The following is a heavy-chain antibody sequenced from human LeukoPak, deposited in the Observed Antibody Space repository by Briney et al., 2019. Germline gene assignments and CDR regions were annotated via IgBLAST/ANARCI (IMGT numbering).Heavy chain of an antibody. D-gene: IGHD2-2*01. CDR1: GFTFSSYA. CDR2: ISYDGSNK. Sequence: GRSLRLSCAASGFTFSSYAMHWVRQAPGKGLEWVAVISYDGSNKYYADSVKGRFTISRDNSKNTLYLQMNSLRAEDTAVYYCARDRWGVVPASYHFAWGQGTLVTVSS. V-gene: IGHV3-30*04. CDR3: ARDRWGVVPASYHFA. J-gene: IGHJ4*02.